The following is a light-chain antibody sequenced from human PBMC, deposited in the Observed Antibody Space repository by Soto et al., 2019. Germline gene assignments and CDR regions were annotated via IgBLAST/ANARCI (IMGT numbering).Light chain of an antibody. CDR2: GAS. CDR1: EDISSW. Sequence: DIQMTQSPSSVSASVGDRVTITCRASEDISSWLAWYQQKPGAAPKLLIYGASNLQSGVPSRFSGSGAGTEFTLTISSLQPEDFATYYCQQANDFPHAFGGGTKVEIK. J-gene: IGKJ4*01. V-gene: IGKV1-12*01. CDR3: QQANDFPHA.